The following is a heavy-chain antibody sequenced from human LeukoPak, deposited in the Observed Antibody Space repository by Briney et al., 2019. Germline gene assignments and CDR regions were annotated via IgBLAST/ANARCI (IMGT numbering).Heavy chain of an antibody. V-gene: IGHV4-59*01. Sequence: SETLSLTCSVSDDSITIYYWTWIRQPPGKGLEWIGYIDHTGTTNYNPSLNSRVTISRDTSKNHFSLQLSSVTAADTAVYYCARLVVFDKIFDYWGQGTLVTVSS. CDR2: IDHTGTT. D-gene: IGHD2-15*01. CDR3: ARLVVFDKIFDY. CDR1: DDSITIYY. J-gene: IGHJ4*02.